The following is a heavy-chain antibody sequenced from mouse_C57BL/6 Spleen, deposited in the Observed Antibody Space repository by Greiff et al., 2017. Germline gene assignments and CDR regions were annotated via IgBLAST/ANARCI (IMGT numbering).Heavy chain of an antibody. CDR1: GYTFTSYG. J-gene: IGHJ2*01. V-gene: IGHV1-81*01. CDR2: IYPRSGNT. Sequence: VKLQESGAELARPGASVKLSCKASGYTFTSYGISWVKQRTGQGLEWIGEIYPRSGNTYYNEKFKGKATLTVDKSSSTAYMELRSLTSEDSAVYFCARWIYDYDEFDYWGQGTTLTVSS. CDR3: ARWIYDYDEFDY. D-gene: IGHD2-4*01.